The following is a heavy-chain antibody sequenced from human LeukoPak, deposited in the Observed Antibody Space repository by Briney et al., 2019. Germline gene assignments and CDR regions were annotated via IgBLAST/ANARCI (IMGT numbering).Heavy chain of an antibody. V-gene: IGHV1-24*01. CDR1: GYTLTELS. CDR3: ATDGGDYDILTGYYNYGY. CDR2: FDPEDGET. D-gene: IGHD3-9*01. Sequence: EASVKVSCKVSGYTLTELSMHWVRQAPGKGLEWMGGFDPEDGETIYAQKFQGRVTMTEDTSTDTAYMELSSLRPEDTAVYCCATDGGDYDILTGYYNYGYWGQGTLVTVSS. J-gene: IGHJ4*02.